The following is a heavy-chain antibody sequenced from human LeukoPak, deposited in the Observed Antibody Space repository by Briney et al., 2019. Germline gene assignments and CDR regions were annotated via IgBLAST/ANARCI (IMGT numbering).Heavy chain of an antibody. Sequence: GGSLRLSCVGTGFTFSSYSMKWVRQAPGKGLEWVSSISSTSSDIYYADSVKGRLTISRDNAKNLLYLQMNSLRAEDTAVYYCVLAVDYWGQGTLVTVSS. V-gene: IGHV3-21*06. D-gene: IGHD1-26*01. CDR1: GFTFSSYS. CDR2: ISSTSSDI. J-gene: IGHJ4*02. CDR3: VLAVDY.